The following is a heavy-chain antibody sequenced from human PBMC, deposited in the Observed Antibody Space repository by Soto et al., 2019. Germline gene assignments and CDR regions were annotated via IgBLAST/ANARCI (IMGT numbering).Heavy chain of an antibody. Sequence: SETLSLTCDVSTDSISTHNWWSWVRQSPGKGLEWIGQIYHSGSAYYNPSLESRVTMSVDKSKKQFSLNLASLTAADTAMYYCARGGWGSKPVGEPFDCWGQGTMVTVSS. CDR3: ARGGWGSKPVGEPFDC. D-gene: IGHD1-26*01. CDR1: TDSISTHNW. V-gene: IGHV4-4*02. CDR2: IYHSGSA. J-gene: IGHJ3*01.